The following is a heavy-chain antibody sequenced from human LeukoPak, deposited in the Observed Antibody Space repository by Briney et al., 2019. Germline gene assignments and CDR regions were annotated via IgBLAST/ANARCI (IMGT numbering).Heavy chain of an antibody. Sequence: GESLKISCKGSGYSFTSYWIGWVRQMPGKGLEWMGIIYPGDSDTRYSPSFQGQVTISADKSISTAYLQWSSLKASDTAMYYCARGGYCSSTSCPHLLPFDYWGQGTLVTVSS. CDR3: ARGGYCSSTSCPHLLPFDY. CDR2: IYPGDSDT. J-gene: IGHJ4*02. CDR1: GYSFTSYW. D-gene: IGHD2-2*01. V-gene: IGHV5-51*01.